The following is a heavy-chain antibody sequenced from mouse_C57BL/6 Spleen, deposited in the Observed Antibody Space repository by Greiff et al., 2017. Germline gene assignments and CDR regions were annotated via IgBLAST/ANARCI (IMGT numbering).Heavy chain of an antibody. D-gene: IGHD4-1*01. V-gene: IGHV1-82*01. CDR1: GYAFSSSW. CDR2: IYPGDGDT. Sequence: VQLQQSGPELVKPGASVKISCTASGYAFSSSWMNWVKQRPGKGLEWIGRIYPGDGDTNYTAKFKGKATMTADKSSSTAYMQLSSLTSADSAVYFCAKNWDAWGQGTTLTVSS. CDR3: AKNWDA. J-gene: IGHJ2*01.